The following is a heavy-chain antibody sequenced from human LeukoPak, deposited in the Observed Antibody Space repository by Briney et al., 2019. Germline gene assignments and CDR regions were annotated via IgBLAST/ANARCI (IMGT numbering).Heavy chain of an antibody. D-gene: IGHD6-13*01. CDR2: ISGSGDDT. CDR3: ARDWAAAGSIDY. Sequence: PGGSLRLSCAASGFTFSTYAMSWVRQAPGRGLEWVSGISGSGDDTFYADSVKGRVTISRDNAKNSLYLQMNSLRAEDTAVYYCARDWAAAGSIDYWGQGTLVTVSS. J-gene: IGHJ4*02. CDR1: GFTFSTYA. V-gene: IGHV3-23*01.